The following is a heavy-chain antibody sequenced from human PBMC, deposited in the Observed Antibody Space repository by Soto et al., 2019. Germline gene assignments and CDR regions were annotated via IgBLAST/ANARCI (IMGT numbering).Heavy chain of an antibody. Sequence: QVQLQESGPGLVKPSQTLSLTCTVSGGSISSGGYYWSWIRQHPGKGLEWIGYIYYSGSTYYNPSLKSRVTISVDTSKNQFSLKLSSVTAADTAVYYCARGIVLMGTLRTLVFDYWGQGTLVTVSS. D-gene: IGHD2-8*01. J-gene: IGHJ4*02. CDR3: ARGIVLMGTLRTLVFDY. CDR2: IYYSGST. CDR1: GGSISSGGYY. V-gene: IGHV4-31*03.